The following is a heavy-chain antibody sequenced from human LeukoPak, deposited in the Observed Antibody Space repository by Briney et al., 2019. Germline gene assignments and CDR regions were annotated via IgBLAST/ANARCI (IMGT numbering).Heavy chain of an antibody. J-gene: IGHJ4*02. CDR1: GFTLCSYR. CDR2: ISSSSSYI. Sequence: GRTLRLSCAPSGFTLCSYRMNSVRQAPGPGVEGGSSISSSSSYIYYADSMKGRFTISRDNAKNSLYLQMNSLRAEDTAVYYCAREGGTAMAPDYWGQGTLVTVSS. V-gene: IGHV3-21*01. CDR3: AREGGTAMAPDY. D-gene: IGHD5-18*01.